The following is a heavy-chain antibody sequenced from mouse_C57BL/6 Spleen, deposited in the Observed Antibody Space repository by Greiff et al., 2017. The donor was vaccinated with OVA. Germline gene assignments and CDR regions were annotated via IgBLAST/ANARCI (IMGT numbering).Heavy chain of an antibody. Sequence: QVQLQQSGAELVRPGASVTLSCKASGYTFTDYEMHWVKQTPVHGLEWIGAIDPETGGTAYNQKFKGKAILTADKSSSTAYMELRSLTSEDTAVDYGTKDSYDYDGGVFAYWGQGTLVTVSA. J-gene: IGHJ3*01. CDR2: IDPETGGT. V-gene: IGHV1-15*01. CDR1: GYTFTDYE. D-gene: IGHD2-4*01. CDR3: TKDSYDYDGGVFAY.